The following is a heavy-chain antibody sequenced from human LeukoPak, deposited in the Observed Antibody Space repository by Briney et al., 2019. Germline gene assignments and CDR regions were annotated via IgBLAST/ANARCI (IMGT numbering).Heavy chain of an antibody. CDR3: AGPGGYSDWLAFGY. D-gene: IGHD3-9*01. CDR2: IYSTGNT. Sequence: SETLSLTCTVSGASISSGSYYWSWLRQPAGKGLEMIGRIYSTGNTNYNPSLKSRVTVSVDTSKNQFSLKLSSVTAADTAVYYCAGPGGYSDWLAFGYWGQGTLVTVSS. CDR1: GASISSGSYY. V-gene: IGHV4-61*02. J-gene: IGHJ4*02.